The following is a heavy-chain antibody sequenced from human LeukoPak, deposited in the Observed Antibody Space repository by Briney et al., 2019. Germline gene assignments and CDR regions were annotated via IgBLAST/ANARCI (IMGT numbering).Heavy chain of an antibody. Sequence: SQTLSLTCTVSGGSISSGSYYWSWIRQPAGKGLEWIGRIYTSGSTNYNPSLKSRVTISVDTSKNQFSPKLSSVTAADTAVYYCARETSVLRFLEWLSFDYWGQGTLVTVSS. D-gene: IGHD3-3*01. CDR2: IYTSGST. CDR1: GGSISSGSYY. CDR3: ARETSVLRFLEWLSFDY. V-gene: IGHV4-61*02. J-gene: IGHJ4*02.